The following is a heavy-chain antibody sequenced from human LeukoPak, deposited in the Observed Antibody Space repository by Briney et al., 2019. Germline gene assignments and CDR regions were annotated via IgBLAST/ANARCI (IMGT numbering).Heavy chain of an antibody. Sequence: GGSLRLSCAASGFTFSSYWMSWVRQAPGKGLEWVANIKQDGSEKYYLDSVKGRFTISRDNAKNSLYLQMNSLRAEDTAVYYCARAPVRDYGDYPYFDYWGQGTLVTVSS. D-gene: IGHD4-17*01. CDR1: GFTFSSYW. J-gene: IGHJ4*02. CDR2: IKQDGSEK. V-gene: IGHV3-7*01. CDR3: ARAPVRDYGDYPYFDY.